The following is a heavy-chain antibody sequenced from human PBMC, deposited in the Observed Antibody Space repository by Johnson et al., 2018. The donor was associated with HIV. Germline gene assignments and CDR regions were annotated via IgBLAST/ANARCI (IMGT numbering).Heavy chain of an antibody. CDR2: IKQDGSEK. V-gene: IGHV3-7*01. J-gene: IGHJ3*02. CDR3: ARVLFNFWSGYSDAFDI. CDR1: GFTFSSYW. Sequence: EVQLVESGGGLVQPGGSLRLSCAASGFTFSSYWMSWVRQAPGKGLEWVANIKQDGSEKYYVDSVKGRFTISRDNAKNSLYLQMNSLRAEDTAVYYCARVLFNFWSGYSDAFDIWGQGTMVTFSS. D-gene: IGHD3-3*01.